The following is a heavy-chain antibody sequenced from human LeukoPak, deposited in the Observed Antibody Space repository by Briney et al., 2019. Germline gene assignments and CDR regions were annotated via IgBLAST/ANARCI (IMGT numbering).Heavy chain of an antibody. V-gene: IGHV4-34*01. D-gene: IGHD3-3*01. Sequence: SETLSLTCTVSGGSISSYYWSWIRQPPGKGLEWIGEINHSGSTNYNPSLKSRVTISVDTSKNQFSLKLSSVTAADTAVYYCARGRRYYDSTPGNYFDYWGQGTLVTVSS. CDR2: INHSGST. CDR1: GGSISSYY. J-gene: IGHJ4*02. CDR3: ARGRRYYDSTPGNYFDY.